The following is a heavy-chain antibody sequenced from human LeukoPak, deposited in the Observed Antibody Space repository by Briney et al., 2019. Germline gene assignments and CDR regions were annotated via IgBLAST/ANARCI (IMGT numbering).Heavy chain of an antibody. CDR2: IYYSGST. V-gene: IGHV4-34*01. Sequence: SETLSLTCAVYGGSFSGYYWSWIRQPPGKGLEWIGSIYYSGSTYYNPSLKSRVTISVDTSKNQFSLKLSSVTAADTAVYYCARDVATTTRYTDYWGQGTLVTVSS. D-gene: IGHD5-12*01. J-gene: IGHJ4*02. CDR1: GGSFSGYY. CDR3: ARDVATTTRYTDY.